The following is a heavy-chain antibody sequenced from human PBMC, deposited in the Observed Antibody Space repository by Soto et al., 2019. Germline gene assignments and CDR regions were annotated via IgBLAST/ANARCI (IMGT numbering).Heavy chain of an antibody. J-gene: IGHJ4*02. CDR3: ASGVGTMVRGARDY. Sequence: QVQLVQSGAEVKKPGSSVKVSCKASGGTFSSSTISWVRQAPGQGLEWMGRIIPILGIANYAQKFQGRVTITGDKCTSTAYMELSSLRAEDTAAYYCASGVGTMVRGARDYWGQGPLVTVSA. V-gene: IGHV1-69*02. D-gene: IGHD3-10*01. CDR1: GGTFSSST. CDR2: IIPILGIA.